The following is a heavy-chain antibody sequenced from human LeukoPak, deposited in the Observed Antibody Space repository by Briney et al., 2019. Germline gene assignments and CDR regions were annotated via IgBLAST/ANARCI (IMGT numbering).Heavy chain of an antibody. CDR3: ARLVWLGESPGSWFDS. V-gene: IGHV4-39*07. J-gene: IGHJ5*01. D-gene: IGHD3-10*01. CDR1: GGSISSSSYY. Sequence: SETLSLTCTVSGGSISSSSYYWGWIRQPPGKGLEWIGSIYYSGSTYYNPSLKSRVTISVDTSKNQFSLKLSSVTAADTAVYYCARLVWLGESPGSWFDSWGQGTLVTVSS. CDR2: IYYSGST.